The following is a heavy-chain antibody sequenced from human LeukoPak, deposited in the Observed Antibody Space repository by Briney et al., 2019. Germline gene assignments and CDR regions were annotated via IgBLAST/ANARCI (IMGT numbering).Heavy chain of an antibody. V-gene: IGHV1-69*04. Sequence: SVKVSCKASGGTFSSYAISWVRQAPGQGLEWMGRIIPILGIANYAQKFQGRVTITADKSTSTACMELSSLRSEDTAVYYCARGGVVPAAIDYWGQGTLVTVSS. CDR2: IIPILGIA. CDR1: GGTFSSYA. CDR3: ARGGVVPAAIDY. D-gene: IGHD2-2*01. J-gene: IGHJ4*02.